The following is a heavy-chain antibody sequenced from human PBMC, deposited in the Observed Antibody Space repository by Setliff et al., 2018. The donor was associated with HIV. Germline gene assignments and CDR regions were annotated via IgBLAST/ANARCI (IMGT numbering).Heavy chain of an antibody. J-gene: IGHJ6*02. V-gene: IGHV4-61*02. D-gene: IGHD6-19*01. CDR2: IYTNGRS. CDR1: GGSISSGSYY. Sequence: SETLSLTCTVSGGSISSGSYYWSWIRQPAGKGLEWIGRIYTNGRSNFNPSLKSRVSISLDTSKNQISLNLSSVTAADTAVYYCARGEGAGLGYSSGWAYYYYGMDVWGQGTTVTVSS. CDR3: ARGEGAGLGYSSGWAYYYYGMDV.